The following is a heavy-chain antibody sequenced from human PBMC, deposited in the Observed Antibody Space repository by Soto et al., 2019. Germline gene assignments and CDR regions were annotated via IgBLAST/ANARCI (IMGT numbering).Heavy chain of an antibody. CDR3: ARAGTMVRGVMVDWFDP. CDR2: INPSGGST. CDR1: GYTFTSYY. D-gene: IGHD3-10*01. J-gene: IGHJ5*02. Sequence: ASVKVSCKASGYTFTSYYMHWVRQAPGQGLEWMGIINPSGGSTSYAQKFQGRVTMTRDTSTSTVYMELSSLRSEDTAVYYCARAGTMVRGVMVDWFDPWGQGTLVTVSS. V-gene: IGHV1-46*01.